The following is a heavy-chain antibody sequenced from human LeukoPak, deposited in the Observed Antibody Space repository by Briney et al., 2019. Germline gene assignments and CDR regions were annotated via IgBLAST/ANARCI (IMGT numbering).Heavy chain of an antibody. CDR2: IYYSGST. CDR1: GGSISSGGYY. CDR3: ASRRYSGSYYYYGMDV. J-gene: IGHJ6*02. Sequence: PSVTLSLTCTVSGGSISSGGYYWSWIRQHPGKGLEWIGYIYYSGSTYYNPSLKSRVTISVDTSKNQFSLKLSSVTAADTAVYYCASRRYSGSYYYYGMDVWGQGTTVTVSS. D-gene: IGHD1-26*01. V-gene: IGHV4-31*03.